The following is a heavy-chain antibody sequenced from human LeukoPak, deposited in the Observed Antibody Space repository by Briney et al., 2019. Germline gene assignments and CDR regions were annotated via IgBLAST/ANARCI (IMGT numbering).Heavy chain of an antibody. Sequence: GASVKVSCKASEYTFTDYYIHWVRQAPGQGLEWMGMINPRDGTTRTLQKFQGRVTMTRDTSTSTLYMGLSSLRSEDTATYFCARGADQEFDFWGQGTLVTVSS. V-gene: IGHV1-46*01. CDR1: EYTFTDYY. CDR3: ARGADQEFDF. J-gene: IGHJ4*02. CDR2: INPRDGTT.